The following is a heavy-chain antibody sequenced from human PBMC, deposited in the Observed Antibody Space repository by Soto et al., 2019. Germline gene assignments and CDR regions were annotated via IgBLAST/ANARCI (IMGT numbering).Heavy chain of an antibody. D-gene: IGHD2-2*01. V-gene: IGHV4-39*01. CDR1: GASISSRDYY. CDR3: GRVMIGTSRHTDSDY. J-gene: IGHJ4*02. CDR2: IDYNGVT. Sequence: SETLSLTCSVSGASISSRDYYWGWIRQTPGKGLEWIGNIDYNGVTYYNPSLKSRVTVSKDTSKNQFSLKVASVTAADTAIYYWGRVMIGTSRHTDSDYWGQGTQVTVSS.